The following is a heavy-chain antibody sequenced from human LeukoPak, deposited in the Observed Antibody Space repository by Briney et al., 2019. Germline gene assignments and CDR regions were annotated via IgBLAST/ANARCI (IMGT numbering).Heavy chain of an antibody. D-gene: IGHD5-18*01. CDR1: GGSISSYY. CDR3: AKEDTAMVLGAFDI. CDR2: IYYSGST. J-gene: IGHJ3*02. Sequence: SETLSLTCTVSGGSISSYYWSWIRQPPGKGLEWIGYIYYSGSTNYNPSLKSRVTISVDTSKNQFSLKLSSVTAADTAVYYCAKEDTAMVLGAFDIWGQGTMVTVSS. V-gene: IGHV4-59*01.